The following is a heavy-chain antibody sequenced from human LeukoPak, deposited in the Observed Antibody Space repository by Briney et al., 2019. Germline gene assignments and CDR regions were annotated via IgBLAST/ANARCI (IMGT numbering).Heavy chain of an antibody. CDR2: IYSSGST. CDR3: ARRPTGDPKFDY. CDR1: GGSISNYF. V-gene: IGHV4-59*08. D-gene: IGHD7-27*01. Sequence: SETLSLTCSVSGGSISNYFWTWIRQPPGKGLEWIGYIYSSGSTYYNPSLKSRVTISVDTSKNRFSLKLSTVTAADTVVYYCARRPTGDPKFDYWGQGTLVTVSS. J-gene: IGHJ4*02.